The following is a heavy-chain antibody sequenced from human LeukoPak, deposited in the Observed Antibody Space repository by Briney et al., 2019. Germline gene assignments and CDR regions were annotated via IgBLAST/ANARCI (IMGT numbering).Heavy chain of an antibody. V-gene: IGHV3-74*01. CDR3: ASYLTSIPSGMDV. J-gene: IGHJ6*02. CDR2: INSDGSTT. D-gene: IGHD2/OR15-2a*01. CDR1: GFSLSNYW. Sequence: GGSLRLSCVVSGFSLSNYWMHWVRQAPGKGLVWVSRINSDGSTTSYAASVKGRFTISRDNAKNTLYLQMNSLRAEDTAVYYCASYLTSIPSGMDVWGQGATVTVSS.